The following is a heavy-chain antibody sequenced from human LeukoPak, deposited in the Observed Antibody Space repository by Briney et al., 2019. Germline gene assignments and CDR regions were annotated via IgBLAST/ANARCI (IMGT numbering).Heavy chain of an antibody. J-gene: IGHJ4*02. CDR3: AKISDFWSDTY. CDR2: IRYDGSNK. V-gene: IGHV3-30*02. CDR1: GFTFSSYG. D-gene: IGHD3-3*01. Sequence: PGGSLRLSCAASGFTFSSYGMHWVRQAPGKGLEWVAFIRYDGSNKYYADSVKGRFTISRDNSKNTLYLQMNSLRAEDTAVCYCAKISDFWSDTYWGQGTLVTVSS.